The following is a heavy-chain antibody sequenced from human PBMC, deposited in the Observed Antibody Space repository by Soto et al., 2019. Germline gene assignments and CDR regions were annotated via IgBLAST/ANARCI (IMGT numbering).Heavy chain of an antibody. CDR3: ARGRSRYYYGMDV. CDR2: IIPIFGTA. Sequence: QVQLVQSGAEVKKPGSSVKVSCKASGGTFSIYAISWVRQAPGPGLEWMGGIIPIFGTANYAQKFQGRVTITADESTSTAYRELRSLRSEDTAVYYCARGRSRYYYGMDVWGQGTTVNVSS. V-gene: IGHV1-69*01. CDR1: GGTFSIYA. J-gene: IGHJ6*02.